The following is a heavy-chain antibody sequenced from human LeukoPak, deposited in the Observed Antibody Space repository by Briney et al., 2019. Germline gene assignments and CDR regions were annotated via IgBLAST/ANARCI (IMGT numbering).Heavy chain of an antibody. D-gene: IGHD4-17*01. CDR3: AKELYNYGDYGAEGLDV. Sequence: GGSLRLSCAVSGFTFGNYGMHWVRQAPGKGLEWVALISYDGSSEYYAGSVEGRFTISRDNSKITVYLQMNSLKAEDTAVYYCAKELYNYGDYGAEGLDVGGQGTTVTVS. J-gene: IGHJ6*02. CDR2: ISYDGSSE. CDR1: GFTFGNYG. V-gene: IGHV3-30*18.